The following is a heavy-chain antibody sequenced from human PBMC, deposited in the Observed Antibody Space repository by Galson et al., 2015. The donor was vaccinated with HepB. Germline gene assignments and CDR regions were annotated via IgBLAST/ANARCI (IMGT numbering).Heavy chain of an antibody. CDR2: ISWNSGTM. J-gene: IGHJ4*02. CDR1: GFSFEEYA. V-gene: IGHV3-9*01. Sequence: SLRLSCAASGFSFEEYAMQWVRQAPGKGLEWVSDISWNSGTMGYADSVRGRFTISRDNAKNSLYLQMNSLRPEDTAFYYCAKSGCSNTNCYMNYWGQGTLATVSS. CDR3: AKSGCSNTNCYMNY. D-gene: IGHD2-2*02.